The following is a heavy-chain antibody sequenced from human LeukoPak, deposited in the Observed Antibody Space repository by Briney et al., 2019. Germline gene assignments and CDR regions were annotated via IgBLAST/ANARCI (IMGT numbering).Heavy chain of an antibody. CDR3: TTDFSHFDFSSGYYSY. J-gene: IGHJ4*02. V-gene: IGHV3-15*01. Sequence: GSLRLSCAASGFGFNNAWMVWVRQAPGKGREWVGRIKSNIDDGTADYAAPVKGRFVISRDDSKNTLFLQMSSLKIEGTAVYYCTTDFSHFDFSSGYYSYWGQGALVSVFS. D-gene: IGHD3-3*01. CDR1: GFGFNNAW. CDR2: IKSNIDDGTA.